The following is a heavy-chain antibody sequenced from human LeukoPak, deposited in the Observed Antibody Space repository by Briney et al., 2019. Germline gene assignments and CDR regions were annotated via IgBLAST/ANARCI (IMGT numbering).Heavy chain of an antibody. CDR1: GDSIRTYS. D-gene: IGHD3-10*01. CDR2: IYYSGST. V-gene: IGHV4-59*12. J-gene: IGHJ4*02. Sequence: SETLSLTCTVSGDSIRTYSWSWIRQPPGKGLEWIGYIYYSGSTNYNPSLKSRVTISVDTSKNQFSLKLSSVTAADTAVYYCARLMGYWGQGTLVTVSS. CDR3: ARLMGY.